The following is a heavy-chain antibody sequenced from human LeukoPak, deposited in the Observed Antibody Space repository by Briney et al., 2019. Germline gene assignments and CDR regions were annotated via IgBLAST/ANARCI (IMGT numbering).Heavy chain of an antibody. CDR3: ATGSGYYYSH. D-gene: IGHD3-22*01. CDR2: TYGDGDNR. CDR1: GFSFNTYS. V-gene: IGHV3-33*01. J-gene: IGHJ4*02. Sequence: GGSLRLSCTASGFSFNTYSMHWVRQVPGKGLEWLAVTYGDGDNRYYADSVKARFTISRDNGRKTIYLQMNNLGDEDTAVYYCATGSGYYYSHWGQGILVTVSS.